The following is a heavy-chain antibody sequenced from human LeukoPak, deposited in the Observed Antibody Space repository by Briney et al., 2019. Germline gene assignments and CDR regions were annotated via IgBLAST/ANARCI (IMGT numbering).Heavy chain of an antibody. Sequence: GGSLRLSCATSGCTFSSNWMSWVRHFPGRGLDWVANINPYGSAEYYAGFVKGRFTVSRDNAKNSLSLQMTSLGVEDTAVYYCARANNSSWHNWGQGTLVTVSS. CDR3: ARANNSSWHN. V-gene: IGHV3-7*01. CDR2: INPYGSAE. CDR1: GCTFSSNW. J-gene: IGHJ4*02. D-gene: IGHD6-13*01.